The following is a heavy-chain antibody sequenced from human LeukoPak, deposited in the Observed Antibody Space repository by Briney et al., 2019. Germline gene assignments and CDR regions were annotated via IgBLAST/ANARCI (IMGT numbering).Heavy chain of an antibody. Sequence: GGSLRLSCAASGFTSSSYEMNWVCQAPGKGLEWVSYISGSVSDSVSTIYYADSVKGRFTISRDNAKNSLYLQMNSLRAEDTAVYYCARVSRSGWWDDYWGQGALVTVSS. D-gene: IGHD6-19*01. CDR1: GFTSSSYE. J-gene: IGHJ4*02. CDR2: ISGSVSDSVSTI. V-gene: IGHV3-48*03. CDR3: ARVSRSGWWDDY.